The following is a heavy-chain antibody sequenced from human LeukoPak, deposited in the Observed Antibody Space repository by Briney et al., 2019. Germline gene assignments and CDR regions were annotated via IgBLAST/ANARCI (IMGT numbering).Heavy chain of an antibody. CDR1: GGSISSYY. D-gene: IGHD5-24*01. CDR3: ARETLQGNAFDI. Sequence: SEALSLTCTVSGGSISSYYWSWIRQPPGKGLEWIGYIYYSGSTNYNPSLKSRVTISVDTSKNQFSLKLSSVTAADTAVYYCARETLQGNAFDIWGQGTMVTVSS. J-gene: IGHJ3*02. CDR2: IYYSGST. V-gene: IGHV4-59*01.